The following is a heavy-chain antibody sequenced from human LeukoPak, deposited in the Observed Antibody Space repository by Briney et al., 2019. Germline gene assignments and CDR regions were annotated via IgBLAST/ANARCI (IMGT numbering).Heavy chain of an antibody. J-gene: IGHJ4*02. CDR2: ISGSGGDT. Sequence: PGGSLRLSCAASGFTSSSYAMSWVRQAPGKGLEWVSGISGSGGDTYYADSVKGRFTISRDNSKNTLYLQMNSLRAEDTAVYYCAKGDYYDSRFDYWGQGTLVTVSS. CDR3: AKGDYYDSRFDY. CDR1: GFTSSSYA. D-gene: IGHD3-22*01. V-gene: IGHV3-23*01.